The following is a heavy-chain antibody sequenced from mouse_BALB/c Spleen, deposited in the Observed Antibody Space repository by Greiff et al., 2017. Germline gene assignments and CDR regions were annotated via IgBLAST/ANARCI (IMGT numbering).Heavy chain of an antibody. CDR2: IDPANGNT. CDR3: ARWTVVVEDY. D-gene: IGHD1-1*01. J-gene: IGHJ4*01. V-gene: IGHV14-3*02. Sequence: DVQLQESGAELVKPGASVKLSCTASGFNIKDTYMHWVKQRPEQGLEWIGRIDPANGNTKYDPKFQGKATITADTSSNTAYLQLSSLTSEDTAVYYCARWTVVVEDYWGQGTSVTVSS. CDR1: GFNIKDTY.